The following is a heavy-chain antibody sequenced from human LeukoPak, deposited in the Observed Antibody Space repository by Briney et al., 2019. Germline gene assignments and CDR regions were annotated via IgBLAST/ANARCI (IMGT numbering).Heavy chain of an antibody. CDR3: ARGRGSGTGIDY. J-gene: IGHJ4*02. V-gene: IGHV3-23*01. CDR2: ISGSGGST. Sequence: GGSLRLSCAASGFTFSSYAMSWVRQAPGKGLEWVSAISGSGGSTYYADSVKGRFTISRDNSKNTLYLQMNSLRAEDTAVYYCARGRGSGTGIDYWGQGTLVTVSS. CDR1: GFTFSSYA. D-gene: IGHD1-1*01.